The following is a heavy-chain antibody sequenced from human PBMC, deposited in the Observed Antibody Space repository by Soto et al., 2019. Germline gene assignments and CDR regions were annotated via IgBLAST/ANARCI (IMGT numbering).Heavy chain of an antibody. J-gene: IGHJ4*02. CDR1: GASFSGFY. D-gene: IGHD1-26*01. V-gene: IGHV4-34*04. CDR3: ARGVSVTLAVQGGAPDKNYFDS. Sequence: PSETLSLTCAVSGASFSGFYWSWIRQSPGKGLEWIGEIDHSGITNHNTALKSRATMSVDTSKNQFSLKLRSVTAADTALYYCARGVSVTLAVQGGAPDKNYFDSWSQGTLVTVSS. CDR2: IDHSGIT.